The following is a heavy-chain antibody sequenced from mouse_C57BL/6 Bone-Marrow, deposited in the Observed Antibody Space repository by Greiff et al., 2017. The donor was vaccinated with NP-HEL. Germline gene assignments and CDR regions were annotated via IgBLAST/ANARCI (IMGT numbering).Heavy chain of an antibody. Sequence: EVQVVESGGGLVKPGGSLKLSCAASGFTFSSYAMSWVRQTPEKRLEWVATISDGGSYTYYPDNVKGRFTISRDNAKNNLYLQMSHLKSEDTAMYYCARDRIVPFAYWGQGTLVTVSA. D-gene: IGHD2-12*01. CDR3: ARDRIVPFAY. CDR2: ISDGGSYT. V-gene: IGHV5-4*01. CDR1: GFTFSSYA. J-gene: IGHJ3*01.